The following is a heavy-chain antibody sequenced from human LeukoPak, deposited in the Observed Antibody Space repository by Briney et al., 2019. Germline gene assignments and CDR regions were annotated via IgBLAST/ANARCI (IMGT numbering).Heavy chain of an antibody. D-gene: IGHD1-26*01. J-gene: IGHJ6*03. CDR1: GFTFSSYA. V-gene: IGHV3-23*01. Sequence: QTGGSLRLSCAASGFTFSSYAMSWVRQAPGKGLEWVSAISGSGGSTYYADSVKGRFTISRDNSKNTLYLQMNSLRAEDTAVYYCAKGIGWELLQHYYMDVWGKGTTVTVSS. CDR3: AKGIGWELLQHYYMDV. CDR2: ISGSGGST.